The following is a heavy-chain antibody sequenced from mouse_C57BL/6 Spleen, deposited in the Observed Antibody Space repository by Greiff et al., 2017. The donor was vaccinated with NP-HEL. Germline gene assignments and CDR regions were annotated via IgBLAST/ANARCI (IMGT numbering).Heavy chain of an antibody. CDR2: INPNNGGT. CDR3: APTGTDLDY. J-gene: IGHJ2*01. Sequence: EVQLQQSGPELVKPGASVKISCKASGYTFTDYYMNWVKQSHGKSLEWIGDINPNNGGTSYNQKFKGKATLTVDKSSSTAYMELRSLTSEDSAVYYCAPTGTDLDYWGQGTTLTVSS. V-gene: IGHV1-26*01. D-gene: IGHD4-1*02. CDR1: GYTFTDYY.